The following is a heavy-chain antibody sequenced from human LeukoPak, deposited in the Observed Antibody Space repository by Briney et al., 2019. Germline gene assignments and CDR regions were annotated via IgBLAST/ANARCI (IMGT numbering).Heavy chain of an antibody. J-gene: IGHJ3*02. CDR2: ISYDGSNK. V-gene: IGHV3-30*03. CDR1: GFTFSSYG. D-gene: IGHD4-17*01. Sequence: GGSLRLSCAASGFTFSSYGMHWVRQAPGKGLEWVAVISYDGSNKYYADSVKGRFTISRDNSKNTLYLQMNSLRAEDTAVYYCARDAYYGDFTYGAFDIWGQGTMVTVSS. CDR3: ARDAYYGDFTYGAFDI.